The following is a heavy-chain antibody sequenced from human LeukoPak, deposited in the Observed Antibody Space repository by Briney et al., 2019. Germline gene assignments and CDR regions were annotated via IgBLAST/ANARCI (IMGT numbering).Heavy chain of an antibody. V-gene: IGHV3-30-3*01. Sequence: GGSLRLSCAASGFTFSSYAMHWVRQAPGKGLEWVAVISYDGSNKYYADSVKGRFTISRDNSKNTLYLQMNSLRAEDTAVYYCARGWYQLLHNWFDPWGQRTLVTVSS. CDR2: ISYDGSNK. CDR1: GFTFSSYA. J-gene: IGHJ5*02. D-gene: IGHD2-2*01. CDR3: ARGWYQLLHNWFDP.